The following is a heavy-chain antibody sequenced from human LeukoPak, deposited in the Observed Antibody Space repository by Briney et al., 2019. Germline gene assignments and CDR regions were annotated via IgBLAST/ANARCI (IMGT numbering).Heavy chain of an antibody. Sequence: PSETLSLTCSVSGGSINSGYWSWIRQPPGKGLEWIGLLYPSGSTNYNPSLKSRVTISVDTSRTQFSLKLSSMTAADTVVYYCAGGHYPLEYWGQGTLVTVSS. D-gene: IGHD1-26*01. CDR1: GGSINSGY. V-gene: IGHV4-59*01. CDR2: LYPSGST. CDR3: AGGHYPLEY. J-gene: IGHJ4*02.